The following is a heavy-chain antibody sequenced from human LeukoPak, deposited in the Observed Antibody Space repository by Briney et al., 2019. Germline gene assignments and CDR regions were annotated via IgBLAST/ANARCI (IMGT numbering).Heavy chain of an antibody. CDR2: ISSSGDST. CDR3: AKVRLATVGGRGFDY. D-gene: IGHD5-24*01. V-gene: IGHV3-23*01. CDR1: GFTFSSYA. Sequence: PGGSLRLSCVASGFTFSSYAMNWLRQAPGKGLEWVSAISSSGDSTHYADSVKGRFTISRESSENTLFLQMSSLGAEDTAVYYCAKVRLATVGGRGFDYWGQGTLVTVSS. J-gene: IGHJ4*02.